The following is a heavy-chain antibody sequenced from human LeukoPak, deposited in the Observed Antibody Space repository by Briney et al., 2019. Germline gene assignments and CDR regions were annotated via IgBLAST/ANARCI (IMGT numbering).Heavy chain of an antibody. D-gene: IGHD3-3*01. CDR1: GGSISSYY. V-gene: IGHV4-59*01. CDR2: IYYSGST. Sequence: PSETLSLTCTVSGGSISSYYWSWIRQPPGKGLEWIGYIYYSGSTNYNPSLKSRVTISVDTSKNQFSLKLSSVTAADTAVYYCAREGYDFWSGYCPAWGQGTLVTVSS. J-gene: IGHJ5*02. CDR3: AREGYDFWSGYCPA.